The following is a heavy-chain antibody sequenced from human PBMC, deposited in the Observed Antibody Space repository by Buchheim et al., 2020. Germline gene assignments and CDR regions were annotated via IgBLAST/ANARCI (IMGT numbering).Heavy chain of an antibody. CDR3: ARAERYYYDSSGYLEDWYFDL. D-gene: IGHD3-22*01. CDR1: GYTFTGYY. J-gene: IGHJ2*01. Sequence: QVQLVQSGAEVKKPGASVKVSCKASGYTFTGYYMHWVRQAPGQGLEWMGWINPNSGGTNYAQKFQGWVTMTRDTSIITASMELSRLRSDDTAVYYCARAERYYYDSSGYLEDWYFDLWGRGTL. V-gene: IGHV1-2*04. CDR2: INPNSGGT.